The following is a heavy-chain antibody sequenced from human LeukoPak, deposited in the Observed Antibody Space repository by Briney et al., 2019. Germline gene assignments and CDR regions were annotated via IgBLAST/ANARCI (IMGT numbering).Heavy chain of an antibody. Sequence: PGGSLRLSCAASGFTFSSYAMSWVRQAPGKGLEWVSAISGSGGSTYYADSVKGRFTISRDNSKNTLYLQMNILRAEDTAVYYCAGSLDTAMVLAYSGYWGQGTLVTVSS. D-gene: IGHD5-18*01. V-gene: IGHV3-23*01. CDR2: ISGSGGST. CDR3: AGSLDTAMVLAYSGY. CDR1: GFTFSSYA. J-gene: IGHJ4*02.